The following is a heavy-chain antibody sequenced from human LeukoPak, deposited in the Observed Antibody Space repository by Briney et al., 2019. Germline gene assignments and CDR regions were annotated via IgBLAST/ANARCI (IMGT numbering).Heavy chain of an antibody. V-gene: IGHV1-69*01. CDR1: GGTFSSYA. CDR2: IIPIFGTA. Sequence: ASVKVSCKASGGTFSSYAISWVRQAPGQGLEWMGGIIPIFGTANYAQKFQGRVTITADESTSTAYMELSSLRSEDTAVYYCARSYDFWSGSVGAFDIWGQGTMVTVSS. D-gene: IGHD3-3*01. CDR3: ARSYDFWSGSVGAFDI. J-gene: IGHJ3*02.